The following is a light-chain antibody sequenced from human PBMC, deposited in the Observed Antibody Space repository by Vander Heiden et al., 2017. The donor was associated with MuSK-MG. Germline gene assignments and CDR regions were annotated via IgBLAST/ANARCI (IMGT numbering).Light chain of an antibody. CDR2: AAS. CDR3: QQSLGTALT. V-gene: IGKV1-39*01. CDR1: QSISTY. Sequence: DIQMTQSPSSLSASVGDRVTITCRASQSISTYLNWYQQRPGKAPNLLIYAASSLQSGVPSRFSGSGAGTDFTLTISSLQPEDFATYYCQQSLGTALTFGHGTRVDVK. J-gene: IGKJ3*01.